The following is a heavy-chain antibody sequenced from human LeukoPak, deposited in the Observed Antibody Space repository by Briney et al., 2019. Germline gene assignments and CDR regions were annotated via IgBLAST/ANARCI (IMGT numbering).Heavy chain of an antibody. CDR1: GYSISSGYY. CDR3: ARQWQSTGFDY. CDR2: IYHSGST. V-gene: IGHV4-38-2*01. D-gene: IGHD2-2*01. J-gene: IGHJ4*02. Sequence: PSETLSLTCAVSGYSISSGYYWGWIRQPPGKGLEWIGSIYHSGSTHYNSSLKSRITISVDTSKNRFSLKLSSVTAADTAVYYCARQWQSTGFDYWGQGTLVTVSS.